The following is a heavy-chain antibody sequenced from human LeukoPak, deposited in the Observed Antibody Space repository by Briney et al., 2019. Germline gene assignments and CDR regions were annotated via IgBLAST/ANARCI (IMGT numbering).Heavy chain of an antibody. CDR1: GYTFTGYY. V-gene: IGHV1-18*04. CDR3: ARDHYDSSGYAEYFQH. CDR2: ISAYNGNT. D-gene: IGHD3-22*01. Sequence: ASVKVSCKASGYTFTGYYMHWVRQAPGQGLEWMGWISAYNGNTNYAQKLQGRVTMTTDTSTSTAYMELRSLRSDDTAVYYCARDHYDSSGYAEYFQHWGQGTLVTVSS. J-gene: IGHJ1*01.